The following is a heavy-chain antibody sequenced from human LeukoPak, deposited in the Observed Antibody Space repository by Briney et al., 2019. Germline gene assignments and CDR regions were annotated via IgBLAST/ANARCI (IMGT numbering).Heavy chain of an antibody. Sequence: SETPSLTCTVSGGSLSSYYWSWIRQPAGKGLEWIGRIYTIGSTNYNPSLKSRVTISVDKSKNQFSLKLTSVTAADTAVYYCARESLLWFGELSSSYYMDVWAKGPRSPSP. CDR3: ARESLLWFGELSSSYYMDV. V-gene: IGHV4-4*07. CDR2: IYTIGST. J-gene: IGHJ6*03. D-gene: IGHD3-10*01. CDR1: GGSLSSYY.